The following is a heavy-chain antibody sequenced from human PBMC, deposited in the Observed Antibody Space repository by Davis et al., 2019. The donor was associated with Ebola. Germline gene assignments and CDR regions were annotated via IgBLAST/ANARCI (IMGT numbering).Heavy chain of an antibody. Sequence: PGGSLRLSCAASGFTFSSYAMHWVRQAPGKGLEWVANIKQDGSEKYYVDSVKGRFTISRDNAKNSLYLQMNSLRAEDTAVYYCARGGWSGYFNYYGMDVWGQGTTVTVSS. J-gene: IGHJ6*02. CDR2: IKQDGSEK. D-gene: IGHD3-3*01. CDR1: GFTFSSYA. V-gene: IGHV3-7*03. CDR3: ARGGWSGYFNYYGMDV.